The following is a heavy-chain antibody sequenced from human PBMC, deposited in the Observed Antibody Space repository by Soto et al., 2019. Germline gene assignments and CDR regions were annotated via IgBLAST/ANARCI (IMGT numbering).Heavy chain of an antibody. D-gene: IGHD3-22*01. Sequence: QVQLVQSGAEVKKPGSSVKVSCKASGGSLTNYGVSWVRQAPGQGLEWMGGIIPVFGTANYAQKFQGRVTVAADESKSTVFMGVRRLRSEDTAVYYCARGDATKLGVTTYYGMDVWGQGTTVTVSS. CDR1: GGSLTNYG. V-gene: IGHV1-69*12. J-gene: IGHJ6*02. CDR3: ARGDATKLGVTTYYGMDV. CDR2: IIPVFGTA.